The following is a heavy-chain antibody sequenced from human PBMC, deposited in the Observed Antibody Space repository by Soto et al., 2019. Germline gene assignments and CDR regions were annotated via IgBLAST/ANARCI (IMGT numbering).Heavy chain of an antibody. Sequence: PGESLKISCKGSGYSFTSYWIGWVRQMPGKGLEWMGIIYPGDSDTRYSPSFQGQVTISADKSISTAYLQWSSLKASDTAMYYCATFGYYYGSGSYYNPNWLDPRGQGTPVTVSS. CDR1: GYSFTSYW. J-gene: IGHJ5*02. CDR3: ATFGYYYGSGSYYNPNWLDP. D-gene: IGHD3-10*01. V-gene: IGHV5-51*01. CDR2: IYPGDSDT.